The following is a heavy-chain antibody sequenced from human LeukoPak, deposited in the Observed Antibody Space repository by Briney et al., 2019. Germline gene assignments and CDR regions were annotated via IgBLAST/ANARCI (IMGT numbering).Heavy chain of an antibody. CDR2: ISSSSSTI. CDR1: GFTFSSYS. V-gene: IGHV3-48*01. Sequence: GGSLRLPCAASGFTFSSYSMNWVRQAPGRGLEWVSYISSSSSTIYYADSVKGRFTISRDNAKNSLYLQMNSLRAEDTAVYYCARTQEGFWSGYYTGFDYWGQGTLVTVSS. CDR3: ARTQEGFWSGYYTGFDY. D-gene: IGHD3-3*01. J-gene: IGHJ4*02.